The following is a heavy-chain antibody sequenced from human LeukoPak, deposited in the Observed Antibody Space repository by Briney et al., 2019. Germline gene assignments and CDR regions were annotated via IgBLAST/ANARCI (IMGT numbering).Heavy chain of an antibody. Sequence: GGSLRLSCAASGFTFSSYGLHGVRQAPGKGLAWVAVIWYDGSNKYYADSVKGRFTISRDNSKFPLYLQMNSLRAEDTAVYYCARDSRDYYDSTGAFDIWGQGTRVSVSS. D-gene: IGHD3-22*01. CDR2: IWYDGSNK. CDR3: ARDSRDYYDSTGAFDI. CDR1: GFTFSSYG. J-gene: IGHJ3*02. V-gene: IGHV3-33*01.